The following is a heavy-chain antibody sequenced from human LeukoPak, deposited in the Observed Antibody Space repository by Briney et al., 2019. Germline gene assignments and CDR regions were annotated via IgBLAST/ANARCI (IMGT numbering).Heavy chain of an antibody. CDR3: ARDRIWTTVTTFDY. J-gene: IGHJ4*02. CDR2: IYVDGRTT. Sequence: GGSLRLSCVASGFTFSNYWMHWVRQPPGKGLVWVSRIYVDGRTTNYADSVKGRFTISRDNAKNSLYLQMNSLRAEDTAVYYCARDRIWTTVTTFDYWGQGTLVTVSS. V-gene: IGHV3-74*01. D-gene: IGHD4-17*01. CDR1: GFTFSNYW.